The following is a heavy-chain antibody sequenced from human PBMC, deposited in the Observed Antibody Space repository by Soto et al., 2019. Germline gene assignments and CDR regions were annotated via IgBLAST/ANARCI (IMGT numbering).Heavy chain of an antibody. Sequence: SGGTLRLSCAASGYTFNSAWMSWGRQPPGRGLEWVGRIKSQSDGGTVDSAAPVKGRFTISRDDAKNTLYLQLNSLMPEDTAVYYCATTSIRLNWSSCWGPGTLVTVST. CDR2: IKSQSDGGTV. CDR1: GYTFNSAW. J-gene: IGHJ4*02. D-gene: IGHD1-20*01. CDR3: ATTSIRLNWSSC. V-gene: IGHV3-15*01.